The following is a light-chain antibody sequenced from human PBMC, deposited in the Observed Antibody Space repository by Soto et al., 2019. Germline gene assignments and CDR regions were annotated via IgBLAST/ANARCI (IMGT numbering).Light chain of an antibody. CDR3: QHYNNSIGT. Sequence: EIVLTQSPATRSLSPGERATLSCRANQAISSNLAWYLQKPGQAPRLLIYGASTRATGIRDRFSGSGSGTEFTLTISSLQSEDFDVYYCQHYNNSIGTFGGGTKVDIK. CDR2: GAS. V-gene: IGKV3-15*01. J-gene: IGKJ4*01. CDR1: QAISSN.